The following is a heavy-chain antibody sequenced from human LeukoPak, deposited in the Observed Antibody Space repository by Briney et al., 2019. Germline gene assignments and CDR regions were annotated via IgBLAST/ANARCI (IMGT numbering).Heavy chain of an antibody. J-gene: IGHJ4*02. V-gene: IGHV3-7*03. Sequence: GGSLRLSCAASGFTFSSYWMNWARQAPGKGLEWVASINHNGNVNYYVDSVKGRFTISRDNAKNSLYLQMSNLRAEDTAVYYCATPGEWELPVYWGQGTLVTVSS. CDR1: GFTFSSYW. D-gene: IGHD1-26*01. CDR2: INHNGNVN. CDR3: ATPGEWELPVY.